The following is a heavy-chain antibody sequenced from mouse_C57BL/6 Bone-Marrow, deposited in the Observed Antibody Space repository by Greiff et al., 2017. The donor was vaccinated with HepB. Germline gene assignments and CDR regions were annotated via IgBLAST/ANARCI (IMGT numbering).Heavy chain of an antibody. J-gene: IGHJ4*01. CDR2: IYPGDGDT. V-gene: IGHV1-82*01. CDR1: GYAFSSSW. Sequence: VKLVESGPELVKPGASVKISCKASGYAFSSSWMNWVKQRPGKGLEWIGRIYPGDGDTNYNGKFKGKATLTADKSSSTAYMQLSSLTSEDSAVYFCARGSYLYYAMDYWGQGTSVTVSS. CDR3: ARGSYLYYAMDY. D-gene: IGHD1-1*02.